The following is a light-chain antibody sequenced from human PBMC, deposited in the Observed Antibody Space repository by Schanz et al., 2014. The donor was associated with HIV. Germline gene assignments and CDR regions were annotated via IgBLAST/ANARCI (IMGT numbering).Light chain of an antibody. Sequence: AIRITQSPSSLSASTGDRVTITCRASQGISSYLAWYQQKPGKPPKLLIYAASTLQSGVPSRFSGSGSGTDFTLTISCLQSEDFATYYCQQYYSYPRTFGQGTKVEIK. J-gene: IGKJ1*01. CDR3: QQYYSYPRT. CDR2: AAS. V-gene: IGKV1-8*01. CDR1: QGISSY.